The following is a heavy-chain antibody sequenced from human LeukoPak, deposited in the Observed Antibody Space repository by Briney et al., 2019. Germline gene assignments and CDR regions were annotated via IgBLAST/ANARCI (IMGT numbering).Heavy chain of an antibody. D-gene: IGHD3-10*01. CDR1: GFTFSNYG. CDR2: VRYDGNNK. Sequence: PGGSLRLSCAASGFTFSNYGMHWVRQAPGKGLEWVAFVRYDGNNKNYADSVEGRFTISRDNSKNTLYLQMNSLRAEDTAVYYCAKYYYGSGSQRYFDYWGQGTLVTVSS. J-gene: IGHJ4*02. CDR3: AKYYYGSGSQRYFDY. V-gene: IGHV3-30*02.